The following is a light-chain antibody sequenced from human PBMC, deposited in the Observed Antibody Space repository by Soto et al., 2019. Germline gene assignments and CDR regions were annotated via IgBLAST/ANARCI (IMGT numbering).Light chain of an antibody. CDR2: SAS. J-gene: IGKJ2*01. CDR1: QSVASN. V-gene: IGKV3-15*01. CDR3: QQYFSWPPTFT. Sequence: DIVMTQSPATLSVSPGERVTLSCRASQSVASNLAWYQQKPGQAPRLLIFSASTRATGIPARFSGSGSGTEFTLVISSLQSEDFAVYYCQQYFSWPPTFTFGQGTKLDIK.